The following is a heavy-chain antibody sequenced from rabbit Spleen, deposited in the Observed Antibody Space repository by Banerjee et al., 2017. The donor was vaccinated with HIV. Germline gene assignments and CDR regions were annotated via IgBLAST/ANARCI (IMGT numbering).Heavy chain of an antibody. D-gene: IGHD6-1*01. CDR1: GVSFNDKDV. CDR3: ARDTASSFSSYGMDL. V-gene: IGHV1S45*01. CDR2: IDSGSSGFT. J-gene: IGHJ6*01. Sequence: QEQLVESGGGLVKPGASLTLTCIASGVSFNDKDVMCWVRQAPGKGLEWIACIDSGSSGFTYSATWAKGRFTCSKTSSTTVTLQMTSLTVADTATYFCARDTASSFSSYGMDLWGPGTLVTVS.